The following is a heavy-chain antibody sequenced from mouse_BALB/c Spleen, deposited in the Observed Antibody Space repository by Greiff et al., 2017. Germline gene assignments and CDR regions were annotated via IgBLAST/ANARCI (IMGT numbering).Heavy chain of an antibody. J-gene: IGHJ4*01. CDR2: INPSTGYT. CDR3: ARSTTVVGYAMDY. V-gene: IGHV1-7*01. D-gene: IGHD1-1*01. Sequence: QVHVKQSGAELAKPGASVKMSCKASGYTFTSYWMHWVKQRPGQGLEWIGYINPSTGYTEYNQKFKDKATLTADKSSSTAYMQLSSLTSEDSAVYYCARSTTVVGYAMDYWGQGTSVTVSS. CDR1: GYTFTSYW.